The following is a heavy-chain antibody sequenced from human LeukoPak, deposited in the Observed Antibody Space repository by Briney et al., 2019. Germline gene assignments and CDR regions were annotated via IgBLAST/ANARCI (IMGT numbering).Heavy chain of an antibody. J-gene: IGHJ3*02. CDR2: LYYSVGT. V-gene: IGHV4-39*02. D-gene: IGHD3-22*01. CDR1: GGSISSSSYY. CDR3: ARDQYYYDSSGYTDAFDI. Sequence: SETLSLTCTVSGGSISSSSYYWGWIRQPPGKGLEWIGTLYYSVGTYYNPSLKSRVAISVDTSKNQFSLKLSSVTAADTAVYYCARDQYYYDSSGYTDAFDIWGQGTMVTVSS.